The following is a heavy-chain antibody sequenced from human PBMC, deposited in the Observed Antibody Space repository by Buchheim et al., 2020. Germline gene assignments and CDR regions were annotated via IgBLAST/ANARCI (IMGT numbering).Heavy chain of an antibody. CDR1: GYTFSSYT. D-gene: IGHD4-23*01. CDR3: VRDGDTTVASPFSWFDP. Sequence: QVHLVQSGAEVKKPGASVKVSCKASGYTFSSYTMHWVRQAPGQRLEWMGWINAGNGNTKYSQKFQGRVTISRDTSASTAYMELSSLRSGDTAVYYCVRDGDTTVASPFSWFDPWGQGTL. CDR2: INAGNGNT. J-gene: IGHJ5*02. V-gene: IGHV1-3*01.